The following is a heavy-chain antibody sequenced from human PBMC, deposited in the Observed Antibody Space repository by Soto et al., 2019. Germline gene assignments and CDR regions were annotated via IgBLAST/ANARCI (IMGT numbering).Heavy chain of an antibody. J-gene: IGHJ4*02. CDR1: GFTFSSDG. V-gene: IGHV3-30*18. Sequence: QVQLVESGGGVVQPGRSLRLSCADSGFTFSSDGMHWVRQAPGKGLEWVAVISYDGSNKYYADSVKGRFTISRDNSKNTLYLQMTSLRAEDTAVYYCAKDFSGWYGSSEYGFWGQGTLVTVSS. CDR2: ISYDGSNK. D-gene: IGHD6-19*01. CDR3: AKDFSGWYGSSEYGF.